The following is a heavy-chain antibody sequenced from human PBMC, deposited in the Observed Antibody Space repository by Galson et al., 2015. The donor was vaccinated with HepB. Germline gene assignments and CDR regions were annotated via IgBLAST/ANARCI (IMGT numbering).Heavy chain of an antibody. CDR2: INPNTGGT. CDR3: ARGLLRGGFDY. Sequence: SCKASGYTFTDYYIQWVRQAPGQGLEWMGRINPNTGGTNSPQKFQGRVTMTRDTSTSTAYMELTRLRSDDTVVYYCARGLLRGGFDYWGQGTLVTVSS. CDR1: GYTFTDYY. D-gene: IGHD3-10*01. J-gene: IGHJ4*02. V-gene: IGHV1-2*05.